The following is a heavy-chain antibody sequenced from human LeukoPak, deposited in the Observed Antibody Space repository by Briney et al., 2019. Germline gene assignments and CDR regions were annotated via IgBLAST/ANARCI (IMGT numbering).Heavy chain of an antibody. Sequence: GGSLRLSCAASGFTVSGNHMSWVRQAPGKGLEWVSVIYSGGSTYYADSVKGRFTISRDNSKNTLYLQMNSLGADDTAVYYCAKGNWRYFDYWGQGTLVTVSS. J-gene: IGHJ4*02. CDR2: IYSGGST. CDR3: AKGNWRYFDY. V-gene: IGHV3-53*01. D-gene: IGHD1-1*01. CDR1: GFTVSGNH.